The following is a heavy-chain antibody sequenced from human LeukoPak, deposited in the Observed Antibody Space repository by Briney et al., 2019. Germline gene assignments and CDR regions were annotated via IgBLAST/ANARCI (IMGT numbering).Heavy chain of an antibody. CDR3: ARDNLTPIGSSWYGWFDP. CDR2: ISAYNGNT. CDR1: GYTFTSYG. D-gene: IGHD6-13*01. Sequence: ASVKVSCKASGYTFTSYGISWVRQAPGQGLEWMGWISAYNGNTNYAQKLQGRVTMTTDTSTSTAYMELRSLRSDDMAVYYCARDNLTPIGSSWYGWFDPWGQGTLVTVSS. J-gene: IGHJ5*02. V-gene: IGHV1-18*03.